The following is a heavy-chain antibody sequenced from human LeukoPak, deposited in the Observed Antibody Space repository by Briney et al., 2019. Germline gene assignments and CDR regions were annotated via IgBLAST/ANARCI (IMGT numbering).Heavy chain of an antibody. J-gene: IGHJ4*02. D-gene: IGHD6-13*01. CDR2: IYYSGST. Sequence: SETLSLTCTVSGGSISSSGYYWGWIRQPPGKGLEWIGSIYYSGSTYYNPSLKSRVTISVDTSKNQFSLKLSSVTAADTAVYYCARPAGYSSSWYDLGFDYWGQGTLVTVSS. V-gene: IGHV4-39*01. CDR1: GGSISSSGYY. CDR3: ARPAGYSSSWYDLGFDY.